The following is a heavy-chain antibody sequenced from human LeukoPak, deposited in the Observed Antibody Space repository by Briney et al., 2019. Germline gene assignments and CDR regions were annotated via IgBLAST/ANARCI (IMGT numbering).Heavy chain of an antibody. D-gene: IGHD6-19*01. J-gene: IGHJ3*02. CDR2: IYYNGNA. V-gene: IGHV4-39*01. CDR1: GGSISSGSSY. Sequence: KPSETLSLTCTVSGGSISSGSSYWAWIRQPPGKGLEWIANIYYNGNAYYNSSLKSRVTISVDTSKNQSSLKLTYVTAADTAVYYCARYPKTYSSGWTALDIWGQGTVVIVSS. CDR3: ARYPKTYSSGWTALDI.